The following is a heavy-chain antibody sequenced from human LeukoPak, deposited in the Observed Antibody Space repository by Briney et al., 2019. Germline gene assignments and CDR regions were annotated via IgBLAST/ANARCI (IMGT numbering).Heavy chain of an antibody. CDR2: INHSGST. CDR3: ARAPALIAAAANYYMDV. V-gene: IGHV4-34*01. CDR1: GGSFSGYY. D-gene: IGHD6-13*01. J-gene: IGHJ6*03. Sequence: SETLSLTCAVYGGSFSGYYWSWIRQPPGKGLEWHGEINHSGSTNYNPSLKSRVTISVDTSKNQFSLKLSSVTAADTAVYYCARAPALIAAAANYYMDVWGKGTTVTVSS.